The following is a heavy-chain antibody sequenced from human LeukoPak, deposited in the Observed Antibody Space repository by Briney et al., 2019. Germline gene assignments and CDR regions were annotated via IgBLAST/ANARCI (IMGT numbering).Heavy chain of an antibody. CDR2: IYPGGSDT. J-gene: IGHJ4*02. CDR3: AIPPGYCGNDCSFDH. D-gene: IGHD2-21*02. V-gene: IGHV5-51*01. CDR1: GYSFTSYW. Sequence: GVSLKISCKGSGYSFTSYWIGWFRQIPGKGLEWMGSIYPGGSDTRYRPSFQAQVTISADKSIRTAYLQWSSLKASDTAMYYCAIPPGYCGNDCSFDHWGQGTLVTVSS.